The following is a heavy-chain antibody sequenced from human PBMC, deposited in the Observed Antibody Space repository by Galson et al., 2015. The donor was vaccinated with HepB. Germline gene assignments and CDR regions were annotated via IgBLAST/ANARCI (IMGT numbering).Heavy chain of an antibody. J-gene: IGHJ4*02. CDR3: AMGVEMATISTY. Sequence: SVKVSCKASGGTFSSYAISWVRQAPGQGLEWMGGIIPIFGTANYAQKFQGRVTITADESTSTAYMELSSLRSEDTAVYYCAMGVEMATISTYWGQGTLVTVSS. CDR1: GGTFSSYA. CDR2: IIPIFGTA. V-gene: IGHV1-69*13. D-gene: IGHD5-24*01.